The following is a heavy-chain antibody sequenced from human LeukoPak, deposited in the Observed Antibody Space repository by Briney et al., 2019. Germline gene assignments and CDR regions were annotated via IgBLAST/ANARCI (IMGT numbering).Heavy chain of an antibody. CDR2: INQDGGTK. CDR1: GFTFTTYY. J-gene: IGHJ4*02. Sequence: GGSLRLSCAASGFTFTTYYMSWVRQAPGKGLEWVANINQDGGTKYYVDSVKGRFTISRDNAIDSVFLQMNSLRAEDTAVYYCARENWTNDFWGQGTLVTVSS. CDR3: ARENWTNDF. V-gene: IGHV3-7*01. D-gene: IGHD1/OR15-1a*01.